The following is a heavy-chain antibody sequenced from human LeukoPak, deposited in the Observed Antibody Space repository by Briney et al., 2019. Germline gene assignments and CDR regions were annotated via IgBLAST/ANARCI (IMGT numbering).Heavy chain of an antibody. Sequence: TGGSLRLSCTASGFTFGDYALSWFPQAPGKGLEWVSVIYSGGSTYYADSVKGRFTISRDNSKNTLYLQMNSLRAEDTAVYYCARDISSGYYDAFDIWGQGTMVTVSS. CDR1: GFTFGDYA. D-gene: IGHD3-22*01. CDR2: IYSGGST. J-gene: IGHJ3*02. V-gene: IGHV3-66*01. CDR3: ARDISSGYYDAFDI.